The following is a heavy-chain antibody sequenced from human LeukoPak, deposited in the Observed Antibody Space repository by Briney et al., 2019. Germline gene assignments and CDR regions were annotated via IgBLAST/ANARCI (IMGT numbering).Heavy chain of an antibody. Sequence: WMGWISAYNGNTNYVQKVQGRVNMTTDTSTSTAYMELRSLRSDDTAVYYCARNMVGVGMDVWGQGTTVTVSS. CDR3: ARNMVGVGMDV. CDR2: ISAYNGNT. D-gene: IGHD2-15*01. J-gene: IGHJ6*02. V-gene: IGHV1-18*01.